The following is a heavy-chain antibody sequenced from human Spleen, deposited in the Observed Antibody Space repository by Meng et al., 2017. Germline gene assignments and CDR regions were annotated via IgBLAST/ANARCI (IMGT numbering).Heavy chain of an antibody. CDR1: GYTFTSYD. D-gene: IGHD2-15*01. Sequence: QVQLVLSGAEVKKSGAAVKVSCKASGYTFTSYDINWVRQATGQGLEWMGWMNPYSGNTGYSQKFQGRLTITRDTSINTVYMELSSLRSEDTAVYYCAIDDYWGQGTLVTVSS. CDR2: MNPYSGNT. CDR3: AIDDY. V-gene: IGHV1-8*03. J-gene: IGHJ4*02.